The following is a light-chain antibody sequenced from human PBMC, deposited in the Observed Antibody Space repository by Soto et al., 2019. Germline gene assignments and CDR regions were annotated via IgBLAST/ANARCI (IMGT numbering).Light chain of an antibody. V-gene: IGKV2-28*01. CDR3: MEALQTPWT. J-gene: IGKJ1*01. CDR1: QSLLHSNGYNY. Sequence: DIVMTQSPLSLPVTPGEPASISCRSSQSLLHSNGYNYLDWYLQKPGQSPQVLIYLGSNRASGVPDRFSGSGSGTDFTLKISRVEAEDVEVYDCMEALQTPWTCGRGTKVEIK. CDR2: LGS.